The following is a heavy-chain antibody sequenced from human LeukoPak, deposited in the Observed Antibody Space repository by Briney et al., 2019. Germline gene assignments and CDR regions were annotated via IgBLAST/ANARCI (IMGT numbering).Heavy chain of an antibody. V-gene: IGHV3-9*01. CDR3: AKDMGPDTVGYFDY. D-gene: IGHD4-23*01. CDR1: GFTFDDYA. J-gene: IGHJ4*02. CDR2: ISWNSGSI. Sequence: PGGSLRLSCAASGFTFDDYAMHWVRKAPGKGLEWVSGISWNSGSIGYADSVKGRFTISRDNAKNSLYLQMNSLRAEDTALYYCAKDMGPDTVGYFDYWGQGTLVTVSS.